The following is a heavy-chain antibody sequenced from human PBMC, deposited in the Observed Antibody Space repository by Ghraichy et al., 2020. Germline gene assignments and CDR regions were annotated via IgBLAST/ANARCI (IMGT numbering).Heavy chain of an antibody. CDR2: TYYSGST. Sequence: SETLSLTCTVSGGSVSSGSYYWSWIRQPPGKGLEWIGYTYYSGSTNYNPSLKSRVTISVDTSKNQFSLKLSSVTAADTAVYYCARGGNYDFWSGALDYWGQGTLVTVSS. D-gene: IGHD3-3*01. CDR1: GGSVSSGSYY. CDR3: ARGGNYDFWSGALDY. J-gene: IGHJ4*02. V-gene: IGHV4-61*01.